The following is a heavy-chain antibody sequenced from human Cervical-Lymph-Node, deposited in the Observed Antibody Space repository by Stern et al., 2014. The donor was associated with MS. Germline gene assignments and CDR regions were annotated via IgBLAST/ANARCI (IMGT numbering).Heavy chain of an antibody. D-gene: IGHD2-15*01. CDR1: EYTHNKYL. J-gene: IGHJ6*02. V-gene: IGHV1-46*02. Sequence: QVQLMQSGSEVKKPGASVKVSCKASEYTHNKYLIHWVRQAPGQRPDWMGVINPSGATNYAQKVQDRVTMTTDASTSTFYMELSRLRSEDTAVYYCAVRYCSGGRCYSVPDVWGQGTTVIVSS. CDR2: INPSGAT. CDR3: AVRYCSGGRCYSVPDV.